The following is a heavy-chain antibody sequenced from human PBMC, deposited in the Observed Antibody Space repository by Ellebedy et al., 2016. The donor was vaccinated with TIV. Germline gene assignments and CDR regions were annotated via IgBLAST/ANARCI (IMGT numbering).Heavy chain of an antibody. D-gene: IGHD3-22*01. V-gene: IGHV1-2*02. CDR3: VRNLTNYGSSSY. CDR2: INPNSGDT. Sequence: AASVKVSCKASGYTFTGYYIHWVRQAPGQGLEWVAWINPNSGDTAYAQNLQGRVTVTGDTSISTAYIELSRLISDDTAVYYCVRNLTNYGSSSYWGQGTLVTVSS. CDR1: GYTFTGYY. J-gene: IGHJ4*02.